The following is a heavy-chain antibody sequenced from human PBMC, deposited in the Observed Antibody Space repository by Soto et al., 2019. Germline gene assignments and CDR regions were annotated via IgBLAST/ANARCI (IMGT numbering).Heavy chain of an antibody. D-gene: IGHD3-22*01. CDR3: ARVLWGSSGYYFDY. CDR1: GGSISSYY. Sequence: SETLSLTCTVSGGSISSYYWSWIRQPPGKGLEWIGYIYYSGSTNYNPSLKSRVTISVDTSKNQFSLKLSSVTAADTAVYYCARVLWGSSGYYFDYWGQGTLVTVSS. V-gene: IGHV4-59*01. J-gene: IGHJ4*02. CDR2: IYYSGST.